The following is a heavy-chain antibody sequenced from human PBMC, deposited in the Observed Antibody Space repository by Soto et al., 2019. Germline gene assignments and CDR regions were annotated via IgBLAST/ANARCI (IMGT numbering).Heavy chain of an antibody. CDR1: GYTFTSYG. Sequence: ASVKVSCKASGYTFTSYGISWVRQAPGQGLEWMGWISAYNGNTNYAQKLQGRVTMTTDTSTSTAYMELRSLRSDDTAVYYCARDRPCSSTSCYDGGSFDYWGQGTLVTVSS. V-gene: IGHV1-18*01. D-gene: IGHD2-2*01. J-gene: IGHJ4*02. CDR2: ISAYNGNT. CDR3: ARDRPCSSTSCYDGGSFDY.